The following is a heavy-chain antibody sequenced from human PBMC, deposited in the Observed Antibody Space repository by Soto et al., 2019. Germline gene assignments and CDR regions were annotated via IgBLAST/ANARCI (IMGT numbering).Heavy chain of an antibody. V-gene: IGHV1-2*02. CDR1: GYTFTGHY. CDR2: IGPESGAT. Sequence: ASVKVSCKASGYTFTGHYIHWVRQAPEQGPEWMGEIGPESGATNYAQSFQGRVTMTRDTSISTAYMELNNLISDDTAVYYCARRSSTWLNEIKYDPWGQGTLVTVSS. J-gene: IGHJ5*02. CDR3: ARRSSTWLNEIKYDP. D-gene: IGHD2-2*01.